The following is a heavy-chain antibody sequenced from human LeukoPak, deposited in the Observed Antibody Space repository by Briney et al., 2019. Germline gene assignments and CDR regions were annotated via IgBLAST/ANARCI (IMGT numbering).Heavy chain of an antibody. Sequence: SETLSLTCAVYGDSFSGYYWSWIRQPPGKGLEWIAEINHRGSTHYNPSLKSRVNISVDTSKNQFSLNLDSVTAADTAVYYCARSWAGMYYPFYYFDFWGQGTLVSVSS. D-gene: IGHD1-26*01. V-gene: IGHV4-34*01. CDR1: GDSFSGYY. CDR2: INHRGST. CDR3: ARSWAGMYYPFYYFDF. J-gene: IGHJ4*02.